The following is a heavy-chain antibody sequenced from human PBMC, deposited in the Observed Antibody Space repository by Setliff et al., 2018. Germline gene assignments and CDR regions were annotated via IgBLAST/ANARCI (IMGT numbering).Heavy chain of an antibody. Sequence: GGSLRLSCATSGFTFSTHAMHWARQAPGKGLDWVAMIWSDGNTTYYADSVKGRFTVSRDNSKNTLYLQMNSLRVEDTALYYCVTDPPGSGWSFDSWGQGTLVTVSS. CDR3: VTDPPGSGWSFDS. J-gene: IGHJ4*02. CDR1: GFTFSTHA. CDR2: IWSDGNTT. D-gene: IGHD6-19*01. V-gene: IGHV3-33*01.